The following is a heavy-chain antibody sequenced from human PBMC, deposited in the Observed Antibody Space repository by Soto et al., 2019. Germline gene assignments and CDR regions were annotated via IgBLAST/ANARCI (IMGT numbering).Heavy chain of an antibody. CDR2: IIPIFGSP. Sequence: ASVKVSCKASGGTFSSYGISCVRQAPGQGLEWMGGIIPIFGSPNYAQKFQGRVTITRDMSTSTAYMELSSLRSEDTAVYYCAADRYGMDVWGQGTTVTVSS. CDR1: GGTFSSYG. V-gene: IGHV1-69*05. J-gene: IGHJ6*02. CDR3: AADRYGMDV.